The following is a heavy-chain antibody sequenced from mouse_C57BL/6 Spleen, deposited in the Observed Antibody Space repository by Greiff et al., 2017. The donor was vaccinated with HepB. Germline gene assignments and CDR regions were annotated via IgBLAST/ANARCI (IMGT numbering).Heavy chain of an antibody. Sequence: VQLQQSGAELVKPGASVKLSCTASGFNIKDYYMHWVKQRTEQGLEWIGRIDPEDGETKYAPKFQGKATLTADKSSSTAYMQLSSLTSEDSAVYFCARGTAQASFPYWGQGTLVTVSA. V-gene: IGHV14-2*01. J-gene: IGHJ3*01. D-gene: IGHD3-2*02. CDR2: IDPEDGET. CDR3: ARGTAQASFPY. CDR1: GFNIKDYY.